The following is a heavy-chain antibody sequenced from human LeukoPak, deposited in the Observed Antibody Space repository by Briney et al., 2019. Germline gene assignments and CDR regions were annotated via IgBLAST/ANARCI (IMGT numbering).Heavy chain of an antibody. CDR1: GFTFSGSW. CDR2: INPDGSDI. D-gene: IGHD5-24*01. V-gene: IGHV3-74*03. Sequence: GGSLRLSCAASGFTFSGSWMHWVRQAPGKGLVWVSRINPDGSDITYADSVKGRFTISRDNAKNTLYLQMNSLRADDTAVYYCARDLYEMASDFWGQGTLVTVSS. J-gene: IGHJ4*02. CDR3: ARDLYEMASDF.